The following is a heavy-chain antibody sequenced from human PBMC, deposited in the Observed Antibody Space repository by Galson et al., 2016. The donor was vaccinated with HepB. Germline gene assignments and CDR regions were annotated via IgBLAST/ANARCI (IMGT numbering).Heavy chain of an antibody. CDR3: ARGLDFGVVINWLDP. D-gene: IGHD3-3*01. Sequence: SETLSLTCAVYGGSFSGYYWSWIRQPPGKGLEWIGEINHSGSTYYNPSLKSRVTISIDTSENQFSLKLRPVTAADTAVYYCARGLDFGVVINWLDPWGQGTLATVSS. J-gene: IGHJ5*02. V-gene: IGHV4-34*01. CDR1: GGSFSGYY. CDR2: INHSGST.